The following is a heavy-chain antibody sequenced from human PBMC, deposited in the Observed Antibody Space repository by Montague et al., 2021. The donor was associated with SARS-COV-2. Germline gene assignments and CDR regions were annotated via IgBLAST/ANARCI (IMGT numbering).Heavy chain of an antibody. CDR1: GFTFSSYA. V-gene: IGHV3-23*03. Sequence: SLILSCAASGFTFSSYAISLFRQAPVKGLEWVSVIYSGGSSTYYSDSVKVRFTISRDNSKNTLYLQMNSLRAEDTAIYYCATTTGLGSWGQGTLVTVSS. CDR3: ATTTGLGS. J-gene: IGHJ5*02. CDR2: IYSGGSST. D-gene: IGHD4-17*01.